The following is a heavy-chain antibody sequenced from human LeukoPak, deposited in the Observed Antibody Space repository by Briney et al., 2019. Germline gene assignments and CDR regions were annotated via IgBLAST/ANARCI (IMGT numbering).Heavy chain of an antibody. J-gene: IGHJ4*02. CDR3: AKGPFGSCSSPSCYFFDY. Sequence: EGSLRLSCSASGFTFSGYEMHWVRQAPGKGLGWVAVISHDGSNEDYADSVKGRFTISRDNSKNTLYLEMNSLRVEDTAVYYCAKGPFGSCSSPSCYFFDYWGQGTLVSVSS. V-gene: IGHV3-30*18. CDR1: GFTFSGYE. D-gene: IGHD2-2*01. CDR2: ISHDGSNE.